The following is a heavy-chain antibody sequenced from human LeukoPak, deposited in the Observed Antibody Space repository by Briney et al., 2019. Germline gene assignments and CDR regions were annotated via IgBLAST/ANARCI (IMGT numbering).Heavy chain of an antibody. D-gene: IGHD6-13*01. Sequence: ASTYYTDSVKGRFTISRDNSKNTLYLQMNSLRAEDTAVYYCARERGYSSSWYTLGYYYYGMDVWGKGTTVTVSS. J-gene: IGHJ6*04. CDR2: AST. V-gene: IGHV3-66*03. CDR3: ARERGYSSSWYTLGYYYYGMDV.